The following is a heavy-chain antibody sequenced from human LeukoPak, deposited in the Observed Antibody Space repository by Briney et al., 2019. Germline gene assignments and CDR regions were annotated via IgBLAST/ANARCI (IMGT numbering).Heavy chain of an antibody. D-gene: IGHD3-22*01. Sequence: SETLSLTCAVYGGSISSYYWSWIRQPAGKGLEWIGRIYTSGSTNYNPSLKSRVTMSVDTSKNQFSLKLSSVTAADTAVYYCARVGAHHYYDSTDDAFDIWGQGTMVTVSS. CDR3: ARVGAHHYYDSTDDAFDI. J-gene: IGHJ3*02. V-gene: IGHV4-59*10. CDR1: GGSISSYY. CDR2: IYTSGST.